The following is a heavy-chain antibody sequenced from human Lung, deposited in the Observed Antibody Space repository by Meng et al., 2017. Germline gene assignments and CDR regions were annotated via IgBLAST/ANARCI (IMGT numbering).Heavy chain of an antibody. J-gene: IGHJ5*02. CDR2: ISYDGSNE. Sequence: QVRGVEVGGGEVQLGRSLRLSCAACGFSFSSYSMHWVRQAPGKGLELVTLISYDGSNEYYADSVKGRFTISRDNSKNTVYLEMNSLTPEDTAVYYCARTGIVIESRGWFDPWGQGTLVTVSS. CDR3: ARTGIVIESRGWFDP. V-gene: IGHV3-30*01. D-gene: IGHD2/OR15-2a*01. CDR1: GFSFSSYS.